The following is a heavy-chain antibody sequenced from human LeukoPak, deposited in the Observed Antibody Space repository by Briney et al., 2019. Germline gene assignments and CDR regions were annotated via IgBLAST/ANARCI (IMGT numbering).Heavy chain of an antibody. CDR1: GGTFSSYA. CDR3: ARERGREFDAFDI. CDR2: IIPILGIA. D-gene: IGHD3-10*01. Sequence: SVKVSCKASGGTFSSYAISWVRQAPGQGLEWMGRIIPILGIANYAQKFQGRVTITADKSTSTAYMELSSLRPEDTAVYYCARERGREFDAFDIWAQGTMVTVSS. J-gene: IGHJ3*02. V-gene: IGHV1-69*04.